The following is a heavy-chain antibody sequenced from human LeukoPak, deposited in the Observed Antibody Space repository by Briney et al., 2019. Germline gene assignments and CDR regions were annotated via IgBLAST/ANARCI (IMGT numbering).Heavy chain of an antibody. J-gene: IGHJ4*02. CDR1: GFTFSSYG. V-gene: IGHV3-23*01. Sequence: GGSPRLSCAASGFTFSSYGMNWVRQAPGKGLEWVSGISGSGGTTYYADSVRGRFTISRDNSKNSLYLQMNSLRAEDAAMYYCTISNQARDTSGYPGDGYWGQGTLVTVSS. D-gene: IGHD3-22*01. CDR3: TISNQARDTSGYPGDGY. CDR2: ISGSGGTT.